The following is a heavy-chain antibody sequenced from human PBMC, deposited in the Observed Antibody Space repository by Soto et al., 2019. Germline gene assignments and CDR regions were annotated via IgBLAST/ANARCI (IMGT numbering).Heavy chain of an antibody. CDR3: ARDSHPSTYSSSWYNWFDP. D-gene: IGHD6-13*01. V-gene: IGHV4-59*01. CDR2: IYYSGST. J-gene: IGHJ5*02. CDR1: GGSISSYY. Sequence: SETLSLTCTVSGGSISSYYWSWIRQPPGKGLEWIGYIYYSGSTNYNPSLKSRVTISVDTSKNQFSLKLSSVTAADTAVYYCARDSHPSTYSSSWYNWFDPWGQGTLVTVSS.